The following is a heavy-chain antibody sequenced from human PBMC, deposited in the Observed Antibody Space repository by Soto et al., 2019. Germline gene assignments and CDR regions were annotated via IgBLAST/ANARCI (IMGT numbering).Heavy chain of an antibody. J-gene: IGHJ6*02. CDR3: ARHNGSPGSYLGLDV. CDR2: IYPGDSDT. V-gene: IGHV5-51*01. Sequence: HGESLKISCKGSGYSFTSYWINWVRQMPGKGLEWMGIIYPGDSDTRYSPSFQGQVTISADKSIDTAYLQWRSLKASDTAVYYCARHNGSPGSYLGLDVWGQGTTVTVSS. D-gene: IGHD2-15*01. CDR1: GYSFTSYW.